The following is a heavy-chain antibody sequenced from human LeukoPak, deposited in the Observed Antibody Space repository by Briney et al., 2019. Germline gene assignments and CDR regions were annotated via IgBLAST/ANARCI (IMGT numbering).Heavy chain of an antibody. J-gene: IGHJ3*02. V-gene: IGHV4-4*02. CDR3: ARFGELSLEWLVFNAFDI. D-gene: IGHD3-3*01. CDR2: IYHSGSI. Sequence: PSETLSLTCAVSGGSISSSNWWSWVRQPPGKGLEWIGEIYHSGSINYNPSLKSRVTISVDKSKNHFSLKLTSVTAADTAVYYCARFGELSLEWLVFNAFDIWGQGTMVIVSS. CDR1: GGSISSSNW.